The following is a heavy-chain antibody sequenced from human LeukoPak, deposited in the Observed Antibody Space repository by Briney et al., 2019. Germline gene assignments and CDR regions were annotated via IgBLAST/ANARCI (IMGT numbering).Heavy chain of an antibody. CDR3: ARDRGSLDFDY. D-gene: IGHD1-26*01. V-gene: IGHV3-74*01. CDR2: INSDGSRT. J-gene: IGHJ4*02. CDR1: GFTFSSHW. Sequence: PGGSLRLSCAASGFTFSSHWIHWVRQVPGKGLVWVSRINSDGSRTIYADSVRGRFTISRDNAKNTLYLQMNSLRVEDTAVYYCARDRGSLDFDYWGQGTLVTVSS.